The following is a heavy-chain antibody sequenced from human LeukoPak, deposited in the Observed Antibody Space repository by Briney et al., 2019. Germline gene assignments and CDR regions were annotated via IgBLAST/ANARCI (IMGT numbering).Heavy chain of an antibody. D-gene: IGHD6-19*01. Sequence: GGSLRLSCAASGFTFSSYAMSWVRQAPGKGLEWVSAIGGSGGSTYYADSVKGRFTISRDNSKNTLYLQMNSLRAEDTAVYYCAKVGSGYSSGWYGESWFDPWGQGTLVTVSS. CDR2: IGGSGGST. CDR1: GFTFSSYA. CDR3: AKVGSGYSSGWYGESWFDP. J-gene: IGHJ5*02. V-gene: IGHV3-23*01.